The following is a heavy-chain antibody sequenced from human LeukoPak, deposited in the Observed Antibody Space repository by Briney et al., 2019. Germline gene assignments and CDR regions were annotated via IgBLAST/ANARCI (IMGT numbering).Heavy chain of an antibody. CDR3: ARDGPAAGTGVAYAFDY. Sequence: GASVKVSCKASGYTFTSYGISWVRQAPGQGLEWMGIINPSGGSTSYAQKFQGRVTMTRDMSTSTVYMELSSLRSEDTAVYYCARDGPAAGTGVAYAFDYWGQGTLVTVSS. J-gene: IGHJ4*02. CDR1: GYTFTSYG. CDR2: INPSGGST. V-gene: IGHV1-46*01. D-gene: IGHD6-13*01.